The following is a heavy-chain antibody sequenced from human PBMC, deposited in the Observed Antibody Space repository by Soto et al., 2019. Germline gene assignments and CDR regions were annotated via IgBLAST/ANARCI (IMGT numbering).Heavy chain of an antibody. J-gene: IGHJ4*02. V-gene: IGHV3-30*18. CDR3: AKGGSSSARYFDY. CDR2: ISYDGSNQ. D-gene: IGHD6-6*01. Sequence: QVQVVESGGGVVQPGRSLRLSCAASGFTFSGYGMHWVRQAPGKGLEWVAVISYDGSNQYYADSVKGRFTISRDNSKSTLYPQMHSLRAEDSAVYYCAKGGSSSARYFDYWGQGTLVTVSS. CDR1: GFTFSGYG.